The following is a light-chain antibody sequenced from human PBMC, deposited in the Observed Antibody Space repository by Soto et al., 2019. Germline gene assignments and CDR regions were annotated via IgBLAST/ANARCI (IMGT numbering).Light chain of an antibody. CDR1: SSNIGSNN. CDR2: SNN. CDR3: AAWDGSLSSYV. V-gene: IGLV1-44*01. J-gene: IGLJ1*01. Sequence: QAVVTQPPSASGTPGQRVTISCSGSSSNIGSNNVNWFQQLPGTAPKLLIHSNNQRPSGVPDRFSGSKSGTSAFLAISGLQSEDEADYYCAAWDGSLSSYVFGTGTKVTVL.